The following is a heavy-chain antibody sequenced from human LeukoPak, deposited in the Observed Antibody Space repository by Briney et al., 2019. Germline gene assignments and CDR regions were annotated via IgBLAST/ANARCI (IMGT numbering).Heavy chain of an antibody. CDR2: ISGSGDNT. CDR1: GFSFSSYA. CDR3: AKRSGYTTGWFFDF. Sequence: GGSLKLSCAASGFSFSSYAMSWVRQAPGKGLEWGSSISGSGDNTYYAESVKGRFTISRDNSKNTLFLQMNSLRAEDTAVFYCAKRSGYTTGWFFDFWGQGTLVTVTS. J-gene: IGHJ4*02. V-gene: IGHV3-23*01. D-gene: IGHD6-19*01.